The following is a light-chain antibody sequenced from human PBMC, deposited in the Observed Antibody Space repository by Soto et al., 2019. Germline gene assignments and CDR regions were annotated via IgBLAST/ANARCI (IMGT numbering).Light chain of an antibody. V-gene: IGLV2-8*01. CDR1: SSDVGNYNY. J-gene: IGLJ2*01. CDR2: EVN. CDR3: TSYAAGKNVV. Sequence: QSVLTQPPSASGSPGQSVTISCTGTSSDVGNYNYVSWYQQYPGKAPKLMIYEVNKRPSGVPVRFSGSKSGNTASLTVSGLQAEDEADYYCTSYAAGKNVVFGGGTKLTVL.